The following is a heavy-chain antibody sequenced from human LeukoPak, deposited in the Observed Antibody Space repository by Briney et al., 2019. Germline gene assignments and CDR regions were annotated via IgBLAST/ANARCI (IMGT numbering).Heavy chain of an antibody. Sequence: SETLSLTCAVCGGSFSGYYWSWIRQPPGKGLEWIGEINHSGSTNYNPSLKSRVTISVDTSKNQFSLKLSSVTAADTAVYYCARHGYYYDSSGYKRNWFDPWGQGTLVTVSS. CDR2: INHSGST. J-gene: IGHJ5*02. CDR3: ARHGYYYDSSGYKRNWFDP. V-gene: IGHV4-34*01. CDR1: GGSFSGYY. D-gene: IGHD3-22*01.